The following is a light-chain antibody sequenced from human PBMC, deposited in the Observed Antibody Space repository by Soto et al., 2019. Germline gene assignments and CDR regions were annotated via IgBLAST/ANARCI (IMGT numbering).Light chain of an antibody. CDR2: GAS. CDR3: QQYNNWPPYT. V-gene: IGKV3-15*01. J-gene: IGKJ2*01. CDR1: QTIANN. Sequence: ETVMTQSPATLSVSPGERATLSCRASQTIANNLAWYQQRPGQAPRLLIYGASTRAPGIPARFSGSGSGTEFTLTISSLQSEDFAIYYCQQYNNWPPYTFGQGTKLEIK.